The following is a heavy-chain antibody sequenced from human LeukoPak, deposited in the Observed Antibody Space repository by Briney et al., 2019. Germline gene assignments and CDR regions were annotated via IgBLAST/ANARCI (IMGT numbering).Heavy chain of an antibody. CDR1: GFTFSSYW. CDR2: IKQDGGEK. D-gene: IGHD4-23*01. J-gene: IGHJ4*02. V-gene: IGHV3-7*01. Sequence: GGSLRLSCAASGFTFSSYWMSWVRQAPGKGLEWVANIKQDGGEKYYVDSVKGRFTISRDNAKNSLYLQMNSLRAEDTAVYYCARQGPEDYGGNPGDFDYWGQGTLATVSS. CDR3: ARQGPEDYGGNPGDFDY.